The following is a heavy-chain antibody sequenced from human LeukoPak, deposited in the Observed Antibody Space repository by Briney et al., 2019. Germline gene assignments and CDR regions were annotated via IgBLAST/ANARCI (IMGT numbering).Heavy chain of an antibody. V-gene: IGHV1-18*01. D-gene: IGHD5-18*01. CDR3: ARVSHTAMVFYY. CDR1: GYTFTSYG. CDR2: ISAYNGNT. Sequence: ASVKVSCKASGYTFTSYGISWVRQAPGQGLEWMGWISAYNGNTNYAQKLQGRVTMTTDTSTSTAYMELRSLGSDDTAVYYCARVSHTAMVFYYWGQGTLVTASS. J-gene: IGHJ4*02.